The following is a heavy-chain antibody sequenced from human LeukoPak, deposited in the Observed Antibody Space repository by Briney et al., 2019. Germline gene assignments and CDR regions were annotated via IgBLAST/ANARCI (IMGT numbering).Heavy chain of an antibody. CDR1: GYSISSGYY. CDR3: ARGGYYDSGNDFRFDP. J-gene: IGHJ5*02. V-gene: IGHV4-61*01. CDR2: IYYSGST. D-gene: IGHD3-10*01. Sequence: SETLSLTCTVSGYSISSGYYWGWIRQPPGKGLEWIGYIYYSGSTNYKPSLKSRVTISVDTSKNQFSLKLSSVTAADTAVYYCARGGYYDSGNDFRFDPWGQGTLVTVSS.